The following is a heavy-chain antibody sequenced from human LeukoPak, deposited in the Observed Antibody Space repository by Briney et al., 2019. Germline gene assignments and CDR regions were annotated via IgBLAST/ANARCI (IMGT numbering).Heavy chain of an antibody. CDR1: GFTFSSYA. J-gene: IGHJ4*02. Sequence: GGSLRLSCAASGFTFSSYAMHWVRQAPGKGLEWVAVISYDGSNKYYADSVKGRFTISRDNSKNTLYLQMNSLRAEDTAVYYCARLQTYYYDSSGYNDYWGQGTLVTVSS. D-gene: IGHD3-22*01. V-gene: IGHV3-30-3*01. CDR2: ISYDGSNK. CDR3: ARLQTYYYDSSGYNDY.